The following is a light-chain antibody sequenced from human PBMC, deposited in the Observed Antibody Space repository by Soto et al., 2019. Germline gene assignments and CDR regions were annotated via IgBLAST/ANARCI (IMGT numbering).Light chain of an antibody. CDR2: DAS. Sequence: EIVLTQSPATLSLSPVESATLSCRASQSVSSYLAWYQQKPGQAPRLLIYDASNRATGIPARFSGSGSGTDFTLTISSLEPEDFAVYYCQQRSNWPPWTFGQGTKVDIK. V-gene: IGKV3-11*01. J-gene: IGKJ1*01. CDR1: QSVSSY. CDR3: QQRSNWPPWT.